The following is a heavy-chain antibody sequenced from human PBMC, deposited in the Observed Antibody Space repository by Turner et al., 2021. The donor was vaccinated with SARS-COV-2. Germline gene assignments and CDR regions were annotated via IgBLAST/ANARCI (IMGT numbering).Heavy chain of an antibody. CDR2: IYAGGNT. CDR1: GVDISDNY. D-gene: IGHD3-10*01. CDR3: VRDRGRSKGWFDH. Sequence: DVQLGESGGVLVQPGGSLRLSCAISGVDISDNYVALIRQTPGTGMEWVSIIYAGGNTYYGDSVRGRFTISRDISKNSISLQMNSLRAEDTALYYCVRDRGRSKGWFDHWGQGTLVTVSS. V-gene: IGHV3-66*01. J-gene: IGHJ5*02.